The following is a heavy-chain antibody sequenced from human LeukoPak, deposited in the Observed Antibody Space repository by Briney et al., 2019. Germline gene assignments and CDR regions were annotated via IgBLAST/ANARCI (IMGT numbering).Heavy chain of an antibody. CDR1: GFRFSTYA. V-gene: IGHV3-23*01. D-gene: IGHD2-15*01. Sequence: GGSLRLSCAASGFRFSTYAMSWVRQAPGKGLEWVSTVRGSGAGTYYADSVKGRFTISRDNSKNTLYLQMKSLRAEDTAVYYCASTRPEGSCGGGSCSIFDYWGQGTLITVSS. J-gene: IGHJ4*02. CDR2: VRGSGAGT. CDR3: ASTRPEGSCGGGSCSIFDY.